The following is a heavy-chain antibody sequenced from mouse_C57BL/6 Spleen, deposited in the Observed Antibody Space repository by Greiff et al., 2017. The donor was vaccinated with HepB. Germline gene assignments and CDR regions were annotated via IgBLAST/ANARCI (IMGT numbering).Heavy chain of an antibody. CDR1: GYTFTDYY. V-gene: IGHV1-26*01. CDR3: ARRGLYDGFAY. D-gene: IGHD1-2*01. CDR2: INPNNGGT. J-gene: IGHJ3*01. Sequence: VQLQQSGPELVKPGASVKISCKASGYTFTDYYMNWVKQSHGKSLEWIGDINPNNGGTSYNQKFKGKATLTVDKSSSTAYMELRSLTSEDSAVYYCARRGLYDGFAYWGQGTLVTVSA.